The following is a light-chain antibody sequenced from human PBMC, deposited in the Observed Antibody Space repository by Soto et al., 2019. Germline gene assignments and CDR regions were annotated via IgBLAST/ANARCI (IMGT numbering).Light chain of an antibody. V-gene: IGKV1-12*01. CDR3: HPASYFPFT. Sequence: DIQMTQSPSFVSASVGDRVTITCRASQSVSNWLAWYQQRPGKAPKLLIHSASTLRSGVPARFSGSGSGTEFTLTIDRLQPEDDAPYFCHPASYFPFTFGPGTKVAI. J-gene: IGKJ3*01. CDR2: SAS. CDR1: QSVSNW.